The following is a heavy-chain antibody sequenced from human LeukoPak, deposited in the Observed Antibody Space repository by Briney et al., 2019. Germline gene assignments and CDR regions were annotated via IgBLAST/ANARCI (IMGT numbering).Heavy chain of an antibody. Sequence: GASVKVSCKASGGTFSSYVISWVRQAPGQGLEWMGGFIPIIGTAIYAQKFQGRVTITADKSTSTAYMELSSLRSDDTAVYYCARSVSGSYSTPWGQGTLVTVSS. CDR1: GGTFSSYV. V-gene: IGHV1-69*06. J-gene: IGHJ5*02. CDR2: FIPIIGTA. D-gene: IGHD1-26*01. CDR3: ARSVSGSYSTP.